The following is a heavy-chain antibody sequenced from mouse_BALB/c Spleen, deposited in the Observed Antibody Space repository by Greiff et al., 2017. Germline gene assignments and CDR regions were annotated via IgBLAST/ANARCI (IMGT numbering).Heavy chain of an antibody. CDR3: ARADGNYAWFAY. D-gene: IGHD2-1*01. CDR1: GYSFTGYY. CDR2: ISCYDGAT. Sequence: LVKTGASVKISCKASGYSFTGYYMHWVKQSHGKSLEWIGYISCYDGATSYNQKFKGKATFTVDTSSSTAYMQFNSLTSEDSAVYYCARADGNYAWFAYWGQGTLVTVSA. J-gene: IGHJ3*01. V-gene: IGHV1S34*01.